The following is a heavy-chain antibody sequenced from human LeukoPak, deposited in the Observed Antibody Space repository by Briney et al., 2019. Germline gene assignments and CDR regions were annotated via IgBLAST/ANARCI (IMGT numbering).Heavy chain of an antibody. V-gene: IGHV4-59*08. D-gene: IGHD3-22*01. J-gene: IGHJ4*02. CDR2: IYYSGST. CDR1: GGSISSYY. Sequence: SETLSLTCSVSGGSISSYYWSWIRQPPGKGLEWIGYIYYSGSTNYNPPLKSRVTISVDTSKNQLSLKLSSVTAADTAVYYCARRQYHDRSGYYYYDYWGQGTLVTVSS. CDR3: ARRQYHDRSGYYYYDY.